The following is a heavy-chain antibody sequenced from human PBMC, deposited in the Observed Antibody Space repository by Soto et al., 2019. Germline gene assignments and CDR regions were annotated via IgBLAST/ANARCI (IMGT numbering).Heavy chain of an antibody. CDR2: VPHSGGA. J-gene: IGHJ4*02. Sequence: PSETLSLTCAVSSGSIFSSNWWSWVRQPPGKGLEWIGEVPHSGGANYNPSLKSRVTISVDRSENQFSLKLSSVTAADTAVYYCASKLVMTGTRGFDHWGLGTLVTVSS. CDR1: SGSIFSSNW. D-gene: IGHD3-9*01. V-gene: IGHV4-4*02. CDR3: ASKLVMTGTRGFDH.